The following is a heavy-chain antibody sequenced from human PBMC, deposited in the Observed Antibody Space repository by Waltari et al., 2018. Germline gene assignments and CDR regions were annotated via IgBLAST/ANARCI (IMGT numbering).Heavy chain of an antibody. CDR2: IYHSGST. V-gene: IGHV4-38-2*01. CDR3: ARQGDGSGSYSWFDP. CDR1: GYSISSGYY. J-gene: IGHJ5*02. Sequence: QVQLQESGPGLVKPSETLSLTCAVSGYSISSGYYWGWIRQPPGKGLEWIGSIYHSGSTYYNPSLKSRVTISVDTSKNQFSLKLSSVTAADTAVYYCARQGDGSGSYSWFDPWGQGTLVIVSS. D-gene: IGHD3-10*01.